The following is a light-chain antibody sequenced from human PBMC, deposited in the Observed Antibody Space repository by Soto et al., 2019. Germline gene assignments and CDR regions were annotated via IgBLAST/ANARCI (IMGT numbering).Light chain of an antibody. CDR1: QSVSSNY. V-gene: IGKV3-20*01. CDR2: GAS. Sequence: EIVLPQSPGTLSLSPGERATVSCMASQSVSSNYLAWYQQKPGQAPRLLIYGASSRATGIPDRFSGSGSATDFTLTISRLEPEDFAVYYCQRYGTSPPLTFGGGTKVDIK. CDR3: QRYGTSPPLT. J-gene: IGKJ4*01.